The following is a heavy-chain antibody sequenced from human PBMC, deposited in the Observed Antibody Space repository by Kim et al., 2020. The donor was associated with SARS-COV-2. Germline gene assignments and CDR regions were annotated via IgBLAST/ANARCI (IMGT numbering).Heavy chain of an antibody. V-gene: IGHV3-48*03. J-gene: IGHJ4*02. D-gene: IGHD3-10*01. CDR3: ARAPGTVFDY. Sequence: GGSLRLSCAASGFTFSSYEMNWVRQAPGKGLEWVSYITSSGSTIYYADSVKGRFTISRDNAKNSLYLQMNSLRAEDTAVYYCARAPGTVFDYWGRGTLVTVSS. CDR2: ITSSGSTI. CDR1: GFTFSSYE.